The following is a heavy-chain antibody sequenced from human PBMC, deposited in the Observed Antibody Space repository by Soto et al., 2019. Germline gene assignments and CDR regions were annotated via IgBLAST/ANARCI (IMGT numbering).Heavy chain of an antibody. CDR2: ISSSSSYI. V-gene: IGHV3-21*01. D-gene: IGHD2-15*01. CDR3: ARDVGYCSGGSCYALYAFDI. CDR1: GFTFSSYS. J-gene: IGHJ3*02. Sequence: EVQLVESGGGLVKPGGSLRLSCATSGFTFSSYSMNWVRQAPGKGLEWVSSISSSSSYIYYGDSVRGRFTISRDNAKNSLSLQMNSLSAEDTAVYYYARDVGYCSGGSCYALYAFDIWGQGTMVTVSS.